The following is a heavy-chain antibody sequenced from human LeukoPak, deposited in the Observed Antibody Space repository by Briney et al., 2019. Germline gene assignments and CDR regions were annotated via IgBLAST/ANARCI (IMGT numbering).Heavy chain of an antibody. V-gene: IGHV3-23*01. CDR1: GFTFRRYD. D-gene: IGHD2-15*01. J-gene: IGHJ3*02. CDR2: ISGNGDST. Sequence: PGGSLRLCCAASGFTFRRYDMSWVRQAPGKGLEWVSAISGNGDSTYYVDPVKGRFTISRDNSKNTLYLQMNSLRAEDTAVYYCALYCSGGSCYSMGGAFDIWGQGTVVTVSS. CDR3: ALYCSGGSCYSMGGAFDI.